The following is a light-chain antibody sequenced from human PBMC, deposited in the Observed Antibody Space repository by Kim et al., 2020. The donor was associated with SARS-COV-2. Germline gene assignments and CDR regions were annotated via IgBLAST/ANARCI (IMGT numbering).Light chain of an antibody. CDR3: QQLDTYPPT. J-gene: IGKJ2*01. CDR2: AAS. Sequence: DIQMTQSPSSLSASVGDRVTISCQTSQRISCSLTWYQQQPGKAPKLLIYAASNLETGVPSRFSGRGSGTDFTFTISGLQPEDIATYYCQQLDTYPPTFGQGTKLEIK. CDR1: QRISCS. V-gene: IGKV1-33*01.